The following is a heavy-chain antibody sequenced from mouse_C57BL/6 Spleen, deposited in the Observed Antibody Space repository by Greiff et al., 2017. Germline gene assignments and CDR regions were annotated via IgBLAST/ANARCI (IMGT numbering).Heavy chain of an antibody. V-gene: IGHV1-15*01. Sequence: QVQLQQSGAELVRPGASVTLSCKASGYTFTDYEMHWVKQTPVHGLEWIGAIDPETGGTAYNQKFKGKAILTADKSSSTAYMELRSLTSEDSAVYYCTRDGYYAMDYWGQGTSGTVSS. J-gene: IGHJ4*01. CDR2: IDPETGGT. CDR3: TRDGYYAMDY. CDR1: GYTFTDYE. D-gene: IGHD2-3*01.